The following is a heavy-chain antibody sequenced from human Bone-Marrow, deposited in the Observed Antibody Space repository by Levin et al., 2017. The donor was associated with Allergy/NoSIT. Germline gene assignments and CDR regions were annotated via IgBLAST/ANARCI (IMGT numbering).Heavy chain of an antibody. J-gene: IGHJ4*02. D-gene: IGHD6-13*01. Sequence: PSETLSLTCTVSGGSITGSSYYWGWVRQPPGKGLEWIGFIYYTGTTYYSPSLKSRVTMSVDKSKNQFSLKLTSVTAADTAVYYCARAPIEAAGPYYFDYWGQGTLVTVSS. V-gene: IGHV4-39*01. CDR1: GGSITGSSYY. CDR2: IYYTGTT. CDR3: ARAPIEAAGPYYFDY.